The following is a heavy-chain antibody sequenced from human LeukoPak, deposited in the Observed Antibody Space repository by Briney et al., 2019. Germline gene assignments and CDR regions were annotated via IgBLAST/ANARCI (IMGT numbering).Heavy chain of an antibody. J-gene: IGHJ4*02. D-gene: IGHD2-2*01. Sequence: PGGSLRLSCAASGFTFSSYAMSWVRQAPGKGLEWVSAISGSGGSTDYADSVKGRFTISRDNSKNTLYLQMNSLRAEDTAVYYCAKMVTRGGYFDYWGQGTLVTVSS. CDR2: ISGSGGST. CDR1: GFTFSSYA. CDR3: AKMVTRGGYFDY. V-gene: IGHV3-23*01.